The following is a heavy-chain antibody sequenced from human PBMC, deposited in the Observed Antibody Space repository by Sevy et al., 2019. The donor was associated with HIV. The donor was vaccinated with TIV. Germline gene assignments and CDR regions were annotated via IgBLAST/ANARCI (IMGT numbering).Heavy chain of an antibody. J-gene: IGHJ5*02. CDR1: GFTFSSYS. CDR2: ISSSSSYI. D-gene: IGHD4-17*01. CDR3: AREAYGEDWFDP. V-gene: IGHV3-21*01. Sequence: GGSLRLSCAASGFTFSSYSMNWVRQAPGKGLEWVSSISSSSSYIYYADSVKGRFTISRDNAKNSLYLQMNSLRAEDTAVYYCAREAYGEDWFDPWGQGTLVTVSS.